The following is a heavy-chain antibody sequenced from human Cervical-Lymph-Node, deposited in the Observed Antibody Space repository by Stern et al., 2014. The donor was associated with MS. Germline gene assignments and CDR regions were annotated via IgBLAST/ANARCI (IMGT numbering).Heavy chain of an antibody. CDR3: ARRPYVWGSYGYYFDS. J-gene: IGHJ4*02. Sequence: EVQLVESGAELKKPGESLKISCKVSGFDFTDHWIGWVRQMPGKGLEWMGIIYPGDSNVKYRPSFQGRVNISADTSISTAFLQWTSLKASDTAVYYCARRPYVWGSYGYYFDSWGQGTLVTVSS. CDR1: GFDFTDHW. V-gene: IGHV5-51*03. CDR2: IYPGDSNV. D-gene: IGHD3-16*01.